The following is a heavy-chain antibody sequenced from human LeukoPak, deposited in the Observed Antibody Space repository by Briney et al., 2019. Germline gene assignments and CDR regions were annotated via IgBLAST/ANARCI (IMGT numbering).Heavy chain of an antibody. V-gene: IGHV3-21*01. J-gene: IGHJ4*02. D-gene: IGHD2-21*02. Sequence: RPGGSLRLSCAASGFTFSSYSMNWVRQAPGKGLEWVSSISSSSSYIYYADSVKGRFTISRDNAKNSLYLQMNSLRAEDTAVYYCARNRDSVFKMRYFDYWGQGTLVTVSS. CDR2: ISSSSSYI. CDR3: ARNRDSVFKMRYFDY. CDR1: GFTFSSYS.